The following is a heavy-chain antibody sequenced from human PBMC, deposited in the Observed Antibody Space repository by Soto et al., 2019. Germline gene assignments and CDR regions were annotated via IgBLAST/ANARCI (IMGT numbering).Heavy chain of an antibody. J-gene: IGHJ4*02. V-gene: IGHV2-5*02. D-gene: IGHD3-16*01. CDR3: AHNGGGNEILDY. CDR2: IYWEDDK. Sequence: QITLKESGPTLVKPTQTLTLTCTFSGFSLSISGVGVGWIRQPPGKALQWRALIYWEDDKRYSPSLKSRLTIPKDSSKNQVVLTMPNLDPVDTATYYWAHNGGGNEILDYCGQGTLVTVSS. CDR1: GFSLSISGVG.